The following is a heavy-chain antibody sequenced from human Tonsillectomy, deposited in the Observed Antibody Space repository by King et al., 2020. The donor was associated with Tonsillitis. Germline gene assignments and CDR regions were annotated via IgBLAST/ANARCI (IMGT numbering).Heavy chain of an antibody. Sequence: VQLVESGAEVKKPGASVKVSCKASGYTFTGYYMHWVRQAPGQGLEWMGWINPNSGGTNYAQKFQGWVTMTRDTYISTAYMELSRLRSDDTAVYYCARDHGSGWYYFDYWGQGTLVTVSS. CDR3: ARDHGSGWYYFDY. V-gene: IGHV1-2*04. D-gene: IGHD6-19*01. CDR1: GYTFTGYY. J-gene: IGHJ4*02. CDR2: INPNSGGT.